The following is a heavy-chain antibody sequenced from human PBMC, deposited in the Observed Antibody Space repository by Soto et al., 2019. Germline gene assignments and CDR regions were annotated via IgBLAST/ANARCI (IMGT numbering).Heavy chain of an antibody. Sequence: PSETLSLTCTVSGGSMSRYFWSWIRQPPGKGLEWIGYIYYSGTTNYNPSLKSRVTTSLGTSKNQFSLKVVSLTAADTAFYYCARGRGGTYDAFDIWGPGTLVTVSS. V-gene: IGHV4-59*01. CDR2: IYYSGTT. D-gene: IGHD1-26*01. J-gene: IGHJ3*02. CDR3: ARGRGGTYDAFDI. CDR1: GGSMSRYF.